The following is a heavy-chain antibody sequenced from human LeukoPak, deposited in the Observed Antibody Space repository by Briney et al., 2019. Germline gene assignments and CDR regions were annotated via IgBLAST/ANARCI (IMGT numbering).Heavy chain of an antibody. CDR2: ISGSGGST. CDR3: ARSPQAPGGLHYYYYMDV. D-gene: IGHD3/OR15-3a*01. Sequence: GGSLRLSCAASGFTFSSYAMSWVRQAPGKGLEWVSAISGSGGSTYYADSVKGRFTISRDNSKNTLYLQMNSLRAEDTAVYYCARSPQAPGGLHYYYYMDVWGKGTTVTVSS. CDR1: GFTFSSYA. J-gene: IGHJ6*03. V-gene: IGHV3-23*01.